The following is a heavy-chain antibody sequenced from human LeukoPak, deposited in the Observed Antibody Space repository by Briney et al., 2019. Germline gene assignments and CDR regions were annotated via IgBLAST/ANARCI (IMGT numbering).Heavy chain of an antibody. J-gene: IGHJ6*03. D-gene: IGHD4/OR15-4a*01. CDR1: GYTFTSYD. CDR2: MNPNSGNT. CDR3: ARVYGGYYYYYYYMDV. Sequence: ASVTVSCKASGYTFTSYDINWVRQATGQGLEWMGWMNPNSGNTGYAQKLQGRVTMTRNTSISTAYMELSSLRSEDTAVYYCARVYGGYYYYYYYMDVWGKGTTVTVSS. V-gene: IGHV1-8*01.